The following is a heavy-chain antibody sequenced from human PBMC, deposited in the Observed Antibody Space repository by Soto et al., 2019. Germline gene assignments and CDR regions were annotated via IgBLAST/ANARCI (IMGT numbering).Heavy chain of an antibody. CDR1: GGSISSGGYY. J-gene: IGHJ6*02. V-gene: IGHV4-31*03. CDR3: ARTIRGYYYGMDV. CDR2: IYYSGST. D-gene: IGHD3-9*01. Sequence: QVQLQESGPGLVKPSQTLSLTCTVSGGSISSGGYYWSWIRQHPGKGLEWIGYIYYSGSTYYNPSLKSRVTISVDTSKNPFSLKLSSVTAADTAVYYCARTIRGYYYGMDVWGQGTTVTVSS.